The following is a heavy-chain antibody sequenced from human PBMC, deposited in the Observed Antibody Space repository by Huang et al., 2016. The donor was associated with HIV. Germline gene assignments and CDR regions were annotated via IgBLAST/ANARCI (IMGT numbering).Heavy chain of an antibody. CDR1: GGTFSKYA. CDR2: IIAMVGTP. D-gene: IGHD4-17*01. V-gene: IGHV1-69*13. J-gene: IGHJ4*02. CDR3: ARGQLGSYGDYDVLY. Sequence: QVQLVQSGAEVKTPGSSVKVSCKASGGTFSKYAISWVRQAPGQGLEWMGGIIAMVGTPNDARKFQGRVTITADDSTSTTYVEVSSLRSEDTALYYCARGQLGSYGDYDVLYWGQGTLVTVSS.